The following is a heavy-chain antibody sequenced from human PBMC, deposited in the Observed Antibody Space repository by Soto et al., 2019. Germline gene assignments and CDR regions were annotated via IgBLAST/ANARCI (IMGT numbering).Heavy chain of an antibody. J-gene: IGHJ3*02. D-gene: IGHD4-17*01. CDR3: STDPNGDYIGGFDN. Sequence: PGGSLTLSCASSRFSFNIYAVAGSRHAQGEGLEWVSSITGSGGGTTYADSVKGRFTISRDNSKNILYLQMDSLRADDTAVYYCSTDPNGDYIGGFDNWGQGTMVTVSS. CDR1: RFSFNIYA. V-gene: IGHV3-23*01. CDR2: ITGSGGGT.